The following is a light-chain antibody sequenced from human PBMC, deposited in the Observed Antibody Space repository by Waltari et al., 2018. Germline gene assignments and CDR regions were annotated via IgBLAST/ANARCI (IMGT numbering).Light chain of an antibody. CDR1: SSNIGSNY. Sequence: QSVLTQPPSASGTPGQRVTVSCSGSSSNIGSNYVNWYQQLPGMAPKLLIYRNNQRTSGVADRFSGSKSGTSASLAISGLRAEDEADYYCAAWDDSLSAPYVFGTGTKVTVL. J-gene: IGLJ1*01. V-gene: IGLV1-47*01. CDR3: AAWDDSLSAPYV. CDR2: RNN.